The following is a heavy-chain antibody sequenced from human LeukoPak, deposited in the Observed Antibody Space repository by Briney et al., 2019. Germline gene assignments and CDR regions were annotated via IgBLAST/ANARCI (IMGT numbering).Heavy chain of an antibody. CDR2: ISWNSGSI. V-gene: IGHV3-9*01. J-gene: IGHJ6*02. CDR1: GFTFDDYA. D-gene: IGHD3-3*01. CDR3: ARATYYDFWSGYLYGMDV. Sequence: GGSLRLSCAASGFTFDDYAMHWVRQAPGKGLEWVSGISWNSGSIGYADSVKGRFTISRDNAKNSLYLQMNSLRAEDTAVYYCARATYYDFWSGYLYGMDVWGQGTTVTVSS.